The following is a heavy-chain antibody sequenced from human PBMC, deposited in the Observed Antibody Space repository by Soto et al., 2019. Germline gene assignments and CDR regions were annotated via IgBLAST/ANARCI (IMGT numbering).Heavy chain of an antibody. J-gene: IGHJ6*02. D-gene: IGHD1-26*01. Sequence: QVLLVQSGAEVKKPGASVKVSCKASGYTFTDYYIHWVRQAPGQGLEWMGWIDGDSGDTKYAQNCQDWVTMXXDTSINTAYMELSRLTSDDPAVYYCARTPNNGRAGVYGMDVWGQGTTVIVSS. V-gene: IGHV1-2*04. CDR1: GYTFTDYY. CDR3: ARTPNNGRAGVYGMDV. CDR2: IDGDSGDT.